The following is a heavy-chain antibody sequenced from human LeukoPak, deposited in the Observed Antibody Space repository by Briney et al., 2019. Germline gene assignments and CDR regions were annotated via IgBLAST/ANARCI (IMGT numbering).Heavy chain of an antibody. J-gene: IGHJ4*02. CDR1: GFTFSNYW. CDR3: ARYNSSSSLDY. V-gene: IGHV3-7*01. CDR2: IKQDESQK. Sequence: PGGSLRLSCAASGFTFSNYWTSWVRQAPGKGLEGVANIKQDESQKYYVDAVKGRFTISRDNAKSSLYLQMNSLRAEDTAVYYCARYNSSSSLDYWGQGTLVTVSS. D-gene: IGHD6-6*01.